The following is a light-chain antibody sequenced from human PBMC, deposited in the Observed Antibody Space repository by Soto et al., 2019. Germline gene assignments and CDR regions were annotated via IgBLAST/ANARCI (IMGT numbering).Light chain of an antibody. CDR1: SSDIGGYNY. J-gene: IGLJ1*01. CDR2: DVT. V-gene: IGLV2-11*01. CDR3: CSYAGNYAYV. Sequence: QSVLTQPRSVSGSPGQSVTISCTGTSSDIGGYNYVSWYQQHPGKAPQLIIYDVTERPSGVPDRFSCSKSGNTASLTISGLQAEDEADYYCCSYAGNYAYVFAGGTKLTVL.